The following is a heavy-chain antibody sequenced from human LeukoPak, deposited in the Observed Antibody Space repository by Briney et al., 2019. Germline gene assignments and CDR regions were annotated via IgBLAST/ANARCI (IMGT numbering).Heavy chain of an antibody. D-gene: IGHD4-17*01. CDR1: GFTFSDYY. CDR3: ARDDYGDYVPFDY. Sequence: PGGSLRLSCAASGFTFSDYYMSWIRQAPGKGLEWVSYISSSGSTIYYTDSVKGRFTISRDNAKNSLYLQMNSLRAEDTAVYYCARDDYGDYVPFDYWGQGTLVTVSS. CDR2: ISSSGSTI. J-gene: IGHJ4*02. V-gene: IGHV3-11*01.